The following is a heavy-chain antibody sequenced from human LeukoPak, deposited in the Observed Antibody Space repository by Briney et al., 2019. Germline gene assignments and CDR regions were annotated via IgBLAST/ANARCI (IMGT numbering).Heavy chain of an antibody. V-gene: IGHV3-11*06. CDR2: IGISSDNT. CDR1: GFPFIDYS. J-gene: IGHJ4*02. D-gene: IGHD1-1*01. CDR3: ARDHNYAFDN. Sequence: GGSLRLSCSPSGFPFIDYSMNWARQAPGKGLEWISYIGISSDNTKYADSVKGRFTISRDYAKNSLYLQMNSLRVEDTAVYFCARDHNYAFDNWGQGALVTVSS.